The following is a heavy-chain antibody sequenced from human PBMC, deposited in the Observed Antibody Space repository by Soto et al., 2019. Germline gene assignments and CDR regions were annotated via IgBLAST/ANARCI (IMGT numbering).Heavy chain of an antibody. V-gene: IGHV1-46*01. CDR1: GYTFTSYY. CDR3: ARHPYYYDSSGLRGDAFDI. J-gene: IGHJ3*02. Sequence: ASVKVSCKASGYTFTSYYMHWVRQAPGQGLEWMGIINPSGGSTSYAQKFQGRVTMTRDTSTSTVYMELSSLGSEDTAVYYCARHPYYYDSSGLRGDAFDIWGQGTMVTVS. CDR2: INPSGGST. D-gene: IGHD3-22*01.